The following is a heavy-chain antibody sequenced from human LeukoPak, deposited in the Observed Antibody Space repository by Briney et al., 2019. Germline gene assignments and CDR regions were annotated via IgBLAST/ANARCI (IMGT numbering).Heavy chain of an antibody. V-gene: IGHV4-34*01. CDR2: INHSGST. Sequence: SETLSLTCAVYGGSFSGYYWSWIRQPPGKGLEWIGEINHSGSTNYNPSLKSRVTISVDTFKNQFSLKLSSVTAADTAVYYCARVGYHYYDSTGYSNFDYWGQGTLVTVSS. CDR1: GGSFSGYY. CDR3: ARVGYHYYDSTGYSNFDY. J-gene: IGHJ4*02. D-gene: IGHD3-22*01.